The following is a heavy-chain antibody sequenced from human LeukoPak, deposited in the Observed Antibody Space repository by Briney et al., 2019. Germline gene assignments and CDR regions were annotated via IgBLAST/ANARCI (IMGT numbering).Heavy chain of an antibody. CDR2: FYRGGST. Sequence: PGGPLRLSCAASGLNASTNYITGSPRAPGKGLGGVPVFYRGGSTYYADPVRGRFTISRDKSKNTLYLQMNSLRAEDTAVYYCTRVLAVDRSGYYGYYFDYWGQGTLVTVSS. V-gene: IGHV3-53*01. J-gene: IGHJ4*02. CDR1: GLNASTNY. D-gene: IGHD3-22*01. CDR3: TRVLAVDRSGYYGYYFDY.